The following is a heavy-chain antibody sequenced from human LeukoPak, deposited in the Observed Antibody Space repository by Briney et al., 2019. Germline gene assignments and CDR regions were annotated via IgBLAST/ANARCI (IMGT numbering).Heavy chain of an antibody. CDR2: ISYDGSNK. J-gene: IGHJ6*04. D-gene: IGHD3-10*01. CDR3: ARDNMVRGVIIYYYYGMDV. Sequence: GRSLRLSCAASGFTFSSYAMHWVRQAPGRGLEWVAVISYDGSNKYYADSVKGRFTISRDNSKNTLYLQMNSLRAEDTAVYYCARDNMVRGVIIYYYYGMDVWGKGTTVTVSS. CDR1: GFTFSSYA. V-gene: IGHV3-30*04.